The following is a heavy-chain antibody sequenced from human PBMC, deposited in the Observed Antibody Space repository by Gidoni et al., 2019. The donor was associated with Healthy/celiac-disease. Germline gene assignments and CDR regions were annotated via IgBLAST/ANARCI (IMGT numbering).Heavy chain of an antibody. CDR1: GYTFTYRY. CDR2: ITPFNGNT. V-gene: IGHV1-45*02. J-gene: IGHJ6*02. CDR3: ARSYNSGQGPNYYYGMDV. Sequence: QMQLVQSGAEVKKTGSSVKVSCTASGYTFTYRYLHWVRQAPGQALEWMGWITPFNGNTNYAQKFQDRVTITRDRSMSTAYMELSSLRSEDTAMYYCARSYNSGQGPNYYYGMDVWGQGTTVTVSS. D-gene: IGHD6-19*01.